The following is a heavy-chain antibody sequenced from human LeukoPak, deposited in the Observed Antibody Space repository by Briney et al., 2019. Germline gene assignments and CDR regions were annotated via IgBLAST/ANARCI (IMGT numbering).Heavy chain of an antibody. CDR2: IKSKTDGGTT. V-gene: IGHV3-15*01. CDR3: AKDQVVVVPAALEDAFDI. Sequence: PGGSLRLSCAASGFTFSNAWMSWVRQAPGRGLEWVGRIKSKTDGGTTDYAAPVKGRFTISRDDSKNTLYLQMNSLKTEDTAVYYCAKDQVVVVPAALEDAFDIWGQGTMVTVSS. CDR1: GFTFSNAW. D-gene: IGHD2-2*01. J-gene: IGHJ3*02.